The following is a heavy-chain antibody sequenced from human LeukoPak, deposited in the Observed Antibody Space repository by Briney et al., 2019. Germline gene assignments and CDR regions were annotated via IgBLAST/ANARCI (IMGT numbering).Heavy chain of an antibody. Sequence: GGSLRLSCAASGFTFSSYAMSGVRQAPGKGLEWVSAISGSGGSTYYADSVKGRFTISRDNSKNTLYLQMNSLRAEDAAVYYCAKDGGQQWLAQRGSDAFDIWGQGTMVTVSS. CDR3: AKDGGQQWLAQRGSDAFDI. V-gene: IGHV3-23*01. D-gene: IGHD6-19*01. J-gene: IGHJ3*02. CDR1: GFTFSSYA. CDR2: ISGSGGST.